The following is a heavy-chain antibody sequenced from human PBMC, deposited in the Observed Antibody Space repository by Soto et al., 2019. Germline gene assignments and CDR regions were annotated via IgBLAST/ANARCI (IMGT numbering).Heavy chain of an antibody. Sequence: ASVKVSCKASGYSFATYGFSWVRQAPGQGLECVGWISAHNDDTHYSQKFQGRVTLTTDTSTNTGDMELRSLTSDDLAVYFCATEPIYDNDGSGYYPLGHWGQGTLVTVS. CDR2: ISAHNDDT. CDR3: ATEPIYDNDGSGYYPLGH. CDR1: GYSFATYG. J-gene: IGHJ4*02. D-gene: IGHD3-22*01. V-gene: IGHV1-18*03.